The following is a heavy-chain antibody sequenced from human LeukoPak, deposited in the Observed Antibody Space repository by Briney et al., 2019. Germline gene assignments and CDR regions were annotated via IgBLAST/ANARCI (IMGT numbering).Heavy chain of an antibody. CDR3: ARDKNSSSWYGFEP. CDR2: ISGHNGHT. V-gene: IGHV1-18*01. J-gene: IGHJ5*02. D-gene: IGHD6-13*01. Sequence: GASVKVSCKASVCTFSSHGISWVRQAPGQALEWMGWISGHNGHTKYARKVQGRVTMTTDTSTSTAYMELGSLRSDDTGVYYCARDKNSSSWYGFEPWGQGTLVSVFS. CDR1: VCTFSSHG.